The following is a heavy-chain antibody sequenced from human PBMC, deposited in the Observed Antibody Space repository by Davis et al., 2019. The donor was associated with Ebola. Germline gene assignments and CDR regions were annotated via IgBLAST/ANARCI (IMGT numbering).Heavy chain of an antibody. D-gene: IGHD4-17*01. V-gene: IGHV4-4*02. Sequence: SETLSLTCAVSGGSISSSNWWSWVRQPPGKGLEWIGEIYHSGSTNYNPSLKSRVTISVDKSKNQFSLKLSSVTAADTAVYYWASHMTTVTTGWFDPWGQGTLVTVSS. CDR2: IYHSGST. J-gene: IGHJ5*02. CDR1: GGSISSSNW. CDR3: ASHMTTVTTGWFDP.